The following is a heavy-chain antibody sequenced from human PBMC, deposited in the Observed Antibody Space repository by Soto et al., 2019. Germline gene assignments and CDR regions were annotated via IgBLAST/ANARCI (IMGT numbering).Heavy chain of an antibody. V-gene: IGHV1-69*12. CDR3: ARGITATVTYFYGLDV. J-gene: IGHJ6*02. CDR2: ISPIFGTA. D-gene: IGHD1-20*01. CDR1: GGTFSSYA. Sequence: QVQLVQSGAEVKKPGSSMKVSCKASGGTFSSYAISWVRQAPGQGLEWMGGISPIFGTADYAQKFHGRVTSNADESTSTAYMELSSLRSEDTAVYYCARGITATVTYFYGLDVWGQVTTVTGSS.